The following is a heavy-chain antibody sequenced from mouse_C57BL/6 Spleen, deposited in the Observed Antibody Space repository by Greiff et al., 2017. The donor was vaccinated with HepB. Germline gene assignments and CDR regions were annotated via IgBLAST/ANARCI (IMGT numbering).Heavy chain of an antibody. D-gene: IGHD1-1*01. CDR1: GYTFTSYW. Sequence: LQQPGTELVKPGASVKLSCKASGYTFTSYWMHWVKQRPGQGLEWIGNINPSNGGTNYNEKFKSKATLTVDKSSSTAYMQLSSLTSEDSAVYYCARNNYYGSRDYYAMDYWGQGTSVTVSS. CDR3: ARNNYYGSRDYYAMDY. J-gene: IGHJ4*01. CDR2: INPSNGGT. V-gene: IGHV1-53*01.